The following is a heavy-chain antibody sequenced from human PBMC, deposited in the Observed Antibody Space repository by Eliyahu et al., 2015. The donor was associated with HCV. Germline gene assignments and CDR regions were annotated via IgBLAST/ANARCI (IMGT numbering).Heavy chain of an antibody. Sequence: QVQLQQWGAGXLKPSETLSLTCAVYGGSFSGYYWXWIRQPPGKGLEWVGEVNDRGRTNSNPSLKSRVAISRDTSKNQFSLELRSVTAADTAIYYCARGHGTSCTLFTCLNAFDSWGQGTLVTVSS. CDR1: GGSFSGYY. CDR3: ARGHGTSCTLFTCLNAFDS. J-gene: IGHJ4*02. V-gene: IGHV4-34*01. CDR2: VNDRGRT. D-gene: IGHD2-8*01.